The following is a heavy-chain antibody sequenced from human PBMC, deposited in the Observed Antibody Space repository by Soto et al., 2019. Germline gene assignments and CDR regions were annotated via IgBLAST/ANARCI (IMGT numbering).Heavy chain of an antibody. J-gene: IGHJ6*02. D-gene: IGHD2-2*01. CDR2: TSAYNGNT. Sequence: GASVKVSCKASGYTFTSYGISWVRQAPGQGLEWMGWTSAYNGNTNYAQKLQGRVTMTTDTSTSTAYMELRSLRSDDTAVYYCARDRVALPKARYSGMDVWGQGTTVTVSS. CDR3: ARDRVALPKARYSGMDV. V-gene: IGHV1-18*01. CDR1: GYTFTSYG.